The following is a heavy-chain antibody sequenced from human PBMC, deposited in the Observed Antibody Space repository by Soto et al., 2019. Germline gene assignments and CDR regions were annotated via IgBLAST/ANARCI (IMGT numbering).Heavy chain of an antibody. J-gene: IGHJ6*02. Sequence: EVQLLEAGGGLVQPGGSQRLSCAASGFTFSSYAMTWVRQAPGKGLEWVSTLSGSGGSTYYAASVKGRFTISRDNSKETLYREMNSLRGEDTAVYFCAKQKGPVTPYYYAMAVWGQGTAVTVSS. CDR2: LSGSGGST. CDR1: GFTFSSYA. V-gene: IGHV3-23*01. CDR3: AKQKGPVTPYYYAMAV. D-gene: IGHD5-18*01.